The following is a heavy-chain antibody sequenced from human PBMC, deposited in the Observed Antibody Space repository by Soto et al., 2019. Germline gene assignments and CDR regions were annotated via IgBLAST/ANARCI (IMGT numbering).Heavy chain of an antibody. V-gene: IGHV1-18*01. D-gene: IGHD2-15*01. CDR1: GYTFTSYG. CDR3: ARAGHYCSGGSCYPSDNWFDP. J-gene: IGHJ5*02. Sequence: ASVKVSCKASGYTFTSYGISWVRQAPGQGLEWMGWISAYNGNTNYAQKLQGRVTMTTDTSTSTAYMELRSLRSDDTAVYYCARAGHYCSGGSCYPSDNWFDPWGQGTLVTVSS. CDR2: ISAYNGNT.